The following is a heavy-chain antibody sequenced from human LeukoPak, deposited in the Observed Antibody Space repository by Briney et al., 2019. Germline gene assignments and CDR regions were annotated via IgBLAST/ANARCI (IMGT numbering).Heavy chain of an antibody. CDR2: INSDGSST. CDR1: GFTFSSYA. D-gene: IGHD6-6*01. Sequence: GGSLRLSCVASGFTFSSYAMSWVRQAPGKGLEWVSRINSDGSSTSYADSVKGRFTISRDNAKNTLYLQMSSLRAEDTAVYYCARGLSGYSSSLGYWGQGTLVTVSS. J-gene: IGHJ4*02. CDR3: ARGLSGYSSSLGY. V-gene: IGHV3-74*01.